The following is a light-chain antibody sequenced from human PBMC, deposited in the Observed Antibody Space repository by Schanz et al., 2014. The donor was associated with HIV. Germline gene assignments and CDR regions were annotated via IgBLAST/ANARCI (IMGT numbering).Light chain of an antibody. CDR1: SSDIGGYKC. J-gene: IGLJ2*01. V-gene: IGLV2-14*01. CDR3: ATWDISLNGPV. CDR2: EVS. Sequence: QSALAQPASVSGSPGQSISISCTGSSSDIGGYKCVSWYQQHPDTAPKLMIYEVSERPSGVPDRFSGSKSGTSASLVISGLQSEDEADYYCATWDISLNGPVFGGGTKLTVL.